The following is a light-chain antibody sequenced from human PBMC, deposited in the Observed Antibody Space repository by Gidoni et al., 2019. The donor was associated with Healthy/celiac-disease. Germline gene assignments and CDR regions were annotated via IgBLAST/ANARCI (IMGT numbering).Light chain of an antibody. CDR1: SSDVGGYKY. CDR2: DVS. J-gene: IGLJ2*01. CDR3: SSYTSSSTLEVV. Sequence: QSSLTQPASVFGSPGQSIPISCTGTSSDVGGYKYVSWYQQHPGKAPKLMIYDVSNRPSGVSNRFSGSKSGNTASLTISGLQAEDEADYYCSSYTSSSTLEVVFGGGTKLTVL. V-gene: IGLV2-14*03.